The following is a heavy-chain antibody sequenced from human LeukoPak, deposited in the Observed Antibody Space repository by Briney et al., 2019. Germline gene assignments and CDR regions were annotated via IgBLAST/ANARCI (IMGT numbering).Heavy chain of an antibody. CDR1: GYTFTGYY. D-gene: IGHD2-2*01. CDR3: ARDEGYCSSTSCYPVLSGDDY. CDR2: INPNSGST. V-gene: IGHV1-2*02. Sequence: ASVKVSCKASGYTFTGYYMHWVRQAPGQGLEWMGWINPNSGSTNYAQKFQGRVTMTRDTSISTAYMELSRLRSDDTAVYYCARDEGYCSSTSCYPVLSGDDYWGQGTLVTVSS. J-gene: IGHJ4*02.